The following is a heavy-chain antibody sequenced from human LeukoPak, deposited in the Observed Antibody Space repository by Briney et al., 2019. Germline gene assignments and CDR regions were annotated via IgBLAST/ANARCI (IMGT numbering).Heavy chain of an antibody. CDR1: GYSISSGYY. CDR3: AGGPLGQWLVVDY. CDR2: IYHSGST. D-gene: IGHD6-19*01. Sequence: SETLSLTCAVSGYSISSGYYWGWIRQPPGKGLEWIGSIYHSGSTYYNPSLKSRVTISVDTSKNQFSLKLSSVTAAGTAVYYCAGGPLGQWLVVDYWGQGTLVTVSS. J-gene: IGHJ4*02. V-gene: IGHV4-38-2*01.